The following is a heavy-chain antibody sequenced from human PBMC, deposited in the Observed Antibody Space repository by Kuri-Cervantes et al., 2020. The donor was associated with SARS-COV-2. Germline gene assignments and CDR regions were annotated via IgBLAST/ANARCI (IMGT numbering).Heavy chain of an antibody. CDR2: INLNTDGT. CDR3: ARGGWGRSIAARAPEVHGDYYYYYMDV. Sequence: ASVKVSCKASGYTFTGYYIHWVRQAPGQGLEWMGWINLNTDGTHYAQNFQGRVTMTRDTSISTAYMELSRLRSDDTAVYYCARGGWGRSIAARAPEVHGDYYYYYMDVWGKGTTVTVSS. D-gene: IGHD6-6*01. V-gene: IGHV1-2*02. J-gene: IGHJ6*03. CDR1: GYTFTGYY.